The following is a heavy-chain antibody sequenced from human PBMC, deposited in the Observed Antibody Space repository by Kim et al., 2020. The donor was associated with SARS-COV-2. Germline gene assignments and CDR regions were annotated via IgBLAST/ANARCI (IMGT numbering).Heavy chain of an antibody. V-gene: IGHV4-31*03. D-gene: IGHD4-17*01. J-gene: IGHJ4*02. CDR1: GGSISSGGYY. CDR2: IYYTGRT. Sequence: SETLSVTCTVSGGSISSGGYYWSWIRQHPGKGLEWIGYIYYTGRTYYNPSLKSRVTISVNTSKNQLSLKLNSVTTAATAVYYCARVEYSDYSSDYWGQG. CDR3: ARVEYSDYSSDY.